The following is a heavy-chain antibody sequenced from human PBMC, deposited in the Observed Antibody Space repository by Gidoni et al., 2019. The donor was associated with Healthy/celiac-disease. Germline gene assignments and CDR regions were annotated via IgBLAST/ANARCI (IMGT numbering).Heavy chain of an antibody. CDR2: YVNDGNKK. CDR1: GFTFSSYG. V-gene: IGHV3-30*18. J-gene: IGHJ5*02. Sequence: QVQLVESGGGVVQPGRSLRLSCAASGFTFSSYGMHWVRQAPGKGLDGFRQASGKGLGGVAVYVNDGNKKYLADPRKGLFTNSRRNSKNPLYLQMNSLRAGDSAGYYCGKGSRRWPGGDWFDPWGQGTLVTVSS. CDR3: GKGSRRWPGGDWFDP. D-gene: IGHD6-13*01.